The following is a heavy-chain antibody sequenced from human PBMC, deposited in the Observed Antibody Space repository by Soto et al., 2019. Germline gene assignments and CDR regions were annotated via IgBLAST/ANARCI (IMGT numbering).Heavy chain of an antibody. J-gene: IGHJ3*01. D-gene: IGHD5-18*01. CDR3: VKGDLDTAVVNSPDAFDF. V-gene: IGHV3-30*18. CDR2: ISFDGNTK. Sequence: QVKLVESGGGVVQPGRTLRLTCEASGFIFNDYGMHWVRQAPGKGLDWVAVISFDGNTKYYAQSVKGRFTSSIDNSKNTLFLHMDSLRREDTAVYHCVKGDLDTAVVNSPDAFDFWGQGTMVTVSS. CDR1: GFIFNDYG.